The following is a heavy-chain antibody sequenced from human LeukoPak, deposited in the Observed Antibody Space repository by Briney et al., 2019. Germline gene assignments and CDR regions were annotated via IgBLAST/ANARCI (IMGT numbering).Heavy chain of an antibody. V-gene: IGHV1-18*01. D-gene: IGHD2-15*01. CDR2: VSGNNAHT. Sequence: ASLKVSCKASGYTFTNYGISWVRRAPGQGLEWMGWVSGNNAHTNYAQNFQGRVTMTTDTSTSTAYMELSSLRSEDTAVYYCAREAVLDCSGGSCYFDYWGQGTLVTVSS. CDR3: AREAVLDCSGGSCYFDY. CDR1: GYTFTNYG. J-gene: IGHJ4*02.